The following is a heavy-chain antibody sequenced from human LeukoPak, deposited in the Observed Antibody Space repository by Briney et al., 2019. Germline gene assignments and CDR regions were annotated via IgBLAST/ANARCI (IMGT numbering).Heavy chain of an antibody. CDR2: INHSGSTT. CDR3: ARKSGYARDY. V-gene: IGHV4-34*01. CDR1: GESFSGYY. J-gene: IGHJ4*02. Sequence: SETLSLTCAVYGESFSGYYWNWVRQPPGKGLEWIGEINHSGSTTNYNPSLKSRVNMSVDMSESQFSLKLSSVTAADTAVYYCARKSGYARDYWGQGNLVTVSS. D-gene: IGHD5-12*01.